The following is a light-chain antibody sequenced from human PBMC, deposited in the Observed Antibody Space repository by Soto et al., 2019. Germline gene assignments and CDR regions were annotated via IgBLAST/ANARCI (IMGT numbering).Light chain of an antibody. J-gene: IGLJ2*01. Sequence: QSVLTQPPSVSAAPGQKVTISCSGSTSNIGNNYVSWYQQLPGTAPKLLIYDNNKRPSGILDRFSGSKSGTSATLGITGLQTGDEADYYCGTWDSSLSAEVFGGGTKVTVL. CDR1: TSNIGNNY. CDR2: DNN. CDR3: GTWDSSLSAEV. V-gene: IGLV1-51*01.